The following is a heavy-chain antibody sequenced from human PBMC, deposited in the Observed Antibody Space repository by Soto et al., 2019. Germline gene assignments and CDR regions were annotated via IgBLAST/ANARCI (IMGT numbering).Heavy chain of an antibody. CDR1: GFTFSSYA. CDR3: AAPDPKLRYFDWFPGFDY. J-gene: IGHJ4*02. CDR2: ISGSGGST. V-gene: IGHV3-23*01. D-gene: IGHD3-9*01. Sequence: GSLRLSCAASGFTFSSYAMSWVRQAPGKGLEWVSAISGSGGSTYYADSVKGRFTISRDNSKNTLYLQMNSLRAEDTAVYYCAAPDPKLRYFDWFPGFDYWGQGTLVTVSS.